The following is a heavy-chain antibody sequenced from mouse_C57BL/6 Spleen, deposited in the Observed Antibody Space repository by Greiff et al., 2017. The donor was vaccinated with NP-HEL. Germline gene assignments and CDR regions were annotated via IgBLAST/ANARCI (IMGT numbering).Heavy chain of an antibody. CDR1: GYTFTSYG. Sequence: VQLQQSGAELARPGASVKLSCKASGYTFTSYGISWVKQRPGQGLEWIGEIYPRSGNTYYNEKFKGKATLTVDKSSSTAYMELRGLASEDSAVYFCARRRDYFDYWGQGTTLTVSS. V-gene: IGHV1-81*01. J-gene: IGHJ2*01. CDR2: IYPRSGNT. CDR3: ARRRDYFDY.